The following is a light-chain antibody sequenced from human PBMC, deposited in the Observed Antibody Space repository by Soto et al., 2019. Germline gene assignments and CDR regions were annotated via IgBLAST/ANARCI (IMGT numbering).Light chain of an antibody. J-gene: IGKJ2*01. CDR3: QQYGTSPYT. CDR2: GAS. Sequence: EIVLTQSPGTLSLSPGERATLSCRASHSVSSNYLAWYQQQPGQAPRLLIHGASRRATGIPDRFSGSGSSTDFTLTINSLEPEDFAVYYWQQYGTSPYTFGQGTKLEIK. CDR1: HSVSSNY. V-gene: IGKV3-20*01.